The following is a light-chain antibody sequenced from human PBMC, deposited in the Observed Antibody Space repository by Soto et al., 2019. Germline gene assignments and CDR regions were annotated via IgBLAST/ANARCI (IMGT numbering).Light chain of an antibody. Sequence: EILMTQSPAALSLAPGERSTLSWRASQSVSSYLAWYQQKPGQAPRLLIYDASNRATGIPARFSGSGSGTDFTLTISSLEPEDFAVYYCQQRSNWPFTFGQGTRLEI. V-gene: IGKV3-11*01. CDR3: QQRSNWPFT. CDR1: QSVSSY. CDR2: DAS. J-gene: IGKJ5*01.